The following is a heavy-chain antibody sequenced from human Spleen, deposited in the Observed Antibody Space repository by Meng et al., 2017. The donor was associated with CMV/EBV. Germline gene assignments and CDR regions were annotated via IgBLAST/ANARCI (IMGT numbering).Heavy chain of an antibody. D-gene: IGHD5-24*01. CDR2: IYYSGST. V-gene: IGHV4-39*01. CDR3: ARHRGEGDGYAYLGWFDP. Sequence: ISSSSYYWGWIRQPPGKGLEWIGSIYYSGSTYYNPSLKSRVTISVDTSKNQFSLKLSSVTAADTAVYYCARHRGEGDGYAYLGWFDPWGQGTLVTVSS. J-gene: IGHJ5*02. CDR1: ISSSSYY.